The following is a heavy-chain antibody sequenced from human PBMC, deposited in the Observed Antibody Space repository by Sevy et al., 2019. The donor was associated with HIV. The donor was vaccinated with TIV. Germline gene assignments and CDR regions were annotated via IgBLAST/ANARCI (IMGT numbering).Heavy chain of an antibody. CDR1: GFTFSNAW. CDR2: IKSKTDGGTT. Sequence: GGCLRLSCAASGFTFSNAWMSCVRQAPGKGLEWVGRIKSKTDGGTTDYAAPVKGRFTISRDDSKNTLYLQMNSVKTQDTAVYYCTTACLVLGPSFDYWGQGTTVTVSS. J-gene: IGHJ4*02. D-gene: IGHD2-8*02. CDR3: TTACLVLGPSFDY. V-gene: IGHV3-15*01.